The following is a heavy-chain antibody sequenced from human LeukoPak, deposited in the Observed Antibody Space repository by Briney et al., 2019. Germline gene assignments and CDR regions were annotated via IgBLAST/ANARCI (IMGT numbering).Heavy chain of an antibody. J-gene: IGHJ4*02. CDR1: GFAFSSYA. Sequence: PGGSLRLSCAASGFAFSSYAMSCVRQAPGKGLEWVSAISGSGGSTYYADSVKGRFTISRDNSKNTLYLQMNSLRAEDTAVYYCAKGRHSGWYPHFFDYWGQGTLVTVSS. V-gene: IGHV3-23*01. CDR2: ISGSGGST. D-gene: IGHD6-19*01. CDR3: AKGRHSGWYPHFFDY.